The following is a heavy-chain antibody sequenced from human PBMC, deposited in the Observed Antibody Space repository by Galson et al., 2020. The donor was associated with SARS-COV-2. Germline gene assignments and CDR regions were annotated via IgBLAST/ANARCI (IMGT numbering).Heavy chain of an antibody. CDR2: FDPEDGET. CDR3: ATAGFEVRGAYYFDY. CDR1: GYTLTELS. J-gene: IGHJ4*02. Sequence: ASVKVSCKVFGYTLTELSMHWVRQAPGKGLEWMGGFDPEDGETIYAQKFQGRVTMTEDTSTDTAYMELSSLRSEDTAVYYYATAGFEVRGAYYFDYWGQGTLVTVSS. V-gene: IGHV1-24*01. D-gene: IGHD3-10*01.